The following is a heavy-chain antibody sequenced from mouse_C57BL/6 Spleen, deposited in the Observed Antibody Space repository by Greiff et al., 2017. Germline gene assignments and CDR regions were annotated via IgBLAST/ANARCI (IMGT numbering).Heavy chain of an antibody. CDR1: GYAFSSSW. CDR3: ARSGTRYYCDY. D-gene: IGHD3-3*01. CDR2: IYPGAGDT. V-gene: IGHV1-82*01. Sequence: QVQLQQSGPELVKPGASVKISCKASGYAFSSSWMNWVKQRPGKGLEWIGRIYPGAGDTNSNGKFKGKATLTADKSSSTAYRQLSSLTSEDSAVDFCARSGTRYYCDYWGQGTTLTVSS. J-gene: IGHJ2*01.